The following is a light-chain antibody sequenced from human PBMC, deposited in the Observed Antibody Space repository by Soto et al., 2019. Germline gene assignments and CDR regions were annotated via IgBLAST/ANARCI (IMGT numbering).Light chain of an antibody. CDR1: QSVATN. J-gene: IGKJ1*01. CDR2: GAS. V-gene: IGKV3-15*01. Sequence: IVMTQSPVTLSMSPGDRATLSCRASQSVATNVAWYQQKPGQAPRLLIYGASIRATGVPARFSGSGSGTEFTLTIASLQSEDFAVFYCHQATSGLRTFGRGTRVE. CDR3: HQATSGLRT.